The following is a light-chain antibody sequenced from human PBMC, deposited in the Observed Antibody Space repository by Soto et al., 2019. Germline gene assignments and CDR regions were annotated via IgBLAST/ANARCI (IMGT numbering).Light chain of an antibody. CDR2: GAS. Sequence: EIVLTQSPATLSVSPGESATLSCLASQSVSSNLAWYQQKPGQAPRLLIYGASTRATGMPARFSGSGSGTEFTLTISSLQSEDFAVYYCQQYNNWPLTFGGGTKVDIK. CDR1: QSVSSN. J-gene: IGKJ4*01. CDR3: QQYNNWPLT. V-gene: IGKV3-15*01.